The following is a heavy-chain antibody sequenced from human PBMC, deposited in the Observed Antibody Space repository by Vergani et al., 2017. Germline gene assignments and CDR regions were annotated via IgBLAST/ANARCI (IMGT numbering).Heavy chain of an antibody. Sequence: EVQLVESGGGLVQPGRSLRLSCAASGFTFDDYAMHWVRQAPGKGVEWVLGISWNSGSIGYADSVKGRFTISRDNAKNSLYLQMNSLRAEDTALYYCAKDMDDDILSGYGMDVWGQGTTVTVSS. CDR1: GFTFDDYA. V-gene: IGHV3-9*01. D-gene: IGHD3-9*01. CDR2: ISWNSGSI. J-gene: IGHJ6*02. CDR3: AKDMDDDILSGYGMDV.